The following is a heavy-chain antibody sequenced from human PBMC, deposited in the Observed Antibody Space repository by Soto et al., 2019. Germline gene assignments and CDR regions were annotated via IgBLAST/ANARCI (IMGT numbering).Heavy chain of an antibody. CDR1: GGSISSGDYY. J-gene: IGHJ5*02. CDR3: ARLAAAGERRLDP. Sequence: SETLSLTCTVSGGSISSGDYYWSWIRQPPGKGPEWIGYIYYSGSTYYNPSLKSRVTISVDTSKNQFSLKLSSVTAADTAVYYCARLAAAGERRLDPWGQGTLVTVSS. CDR2: IYYSGST. V-gene: IGHV4-30-4*01. D-gene: IGHD6-13*01.